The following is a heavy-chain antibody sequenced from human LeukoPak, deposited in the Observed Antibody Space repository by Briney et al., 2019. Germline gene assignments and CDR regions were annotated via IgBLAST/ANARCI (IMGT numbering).Heavy chain of an antibody. J-gene: IGHJ4*02. V-gene: IGHV3-48*01. CDR1: GFTFSSYS. Sequence: PGGSLRLSCAASGFTFSSYSMNWVRQAPGKGLEWVSYISSSSSTIYYADSVKGRFTISRDNAKNSLYLQMNSLRAEDTAVYYCARARKSGSYYARFPVFDYWGQGTLVTVSS. D-gene: IGHD1-26*01. CDR3: ARARKSGSYYARFPVFDY. CDR2: ISSSSSTI.